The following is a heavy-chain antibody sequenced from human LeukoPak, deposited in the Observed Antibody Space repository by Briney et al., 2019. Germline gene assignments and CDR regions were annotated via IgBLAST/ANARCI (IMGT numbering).Heavy chain of an antibody. Sequence: PSETLSLTCTVSGASISFYYWTWIRQPPGKGLEWVGYIYYSGSTNYNTSLKSRVTISVDTSKNQFSLQLSSVTAADTAVYYCARSEGRYCSSTSGSGPFDYWGQGTLVTVSS. J-gene: IGHJ4*02. V-gene: IGHV4-59*01. CDR2: IYYSGST. CDR1: GASISFYY. CDR3: ARSEGRYCSSTSGSGPFDY. D-gene: IGHD2-2*01.